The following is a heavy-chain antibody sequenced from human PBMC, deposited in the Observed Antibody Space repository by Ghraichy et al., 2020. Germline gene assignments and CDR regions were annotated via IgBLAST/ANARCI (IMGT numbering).Heavy chain of an antibody. Sequence: SETLSLTCTVSGGSISSGGYYWSWIRQHPGKGLEWIGYIYYSGSTYYNPSLKSRVTISVDTSKNQFSLKLSSVTAADTAVYYCARARELGYWYFDLWGRGTLVTVSS. CDR2: IYYSGST. D-gene: IGHD7-27*01. CDR3: ARARELGYWYFDL. CDR1: GGSISSGGYY. J-gene: IGHJ2*01. V-gene: IGHV4-31*03.